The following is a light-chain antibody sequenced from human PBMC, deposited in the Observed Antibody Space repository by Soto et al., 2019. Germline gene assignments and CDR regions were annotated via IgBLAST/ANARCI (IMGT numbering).Light chain of an antibody. V-gene: IGLV2-8*01. CDR2: EVS. CDR3: SSYAGSNNPV. J-gene: IGLJ2*01. CDR1: SSDVGGYNY. Sequence: QSALTQPPSASGSPGQSVTISCTGTSSDVGGYNYVSWYQQHPGKAPKLMIYEVSKRPSGVPDRFSGSKSGNTASLTVSGLQAEDEAHYYCSSYAGSNNPVFGGGTKLTVL.